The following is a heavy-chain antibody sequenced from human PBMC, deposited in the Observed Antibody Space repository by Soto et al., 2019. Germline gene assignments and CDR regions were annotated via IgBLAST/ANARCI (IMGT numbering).Heavy chain of an antibody. V-gene: IGHV4-39*01. CDR2: IYYSGST. CDR1: GGSISSSSYY. D-gene: IGHD3-3*01. Sequence: PXGTLSLTCTVSGGSISSSSYYWGWIRQPPGKGLEWSGSIYYSGSTYYNPSLKSRVTISVDTSKNQFSLKLSSVTAADTAVYYCASRLNIYDFWSGYYNDYYYGMDVWGQGTTVTVSS. J-gene: IGHJ6*02. CDR3: ASRLNIYDFWSGYYNDYYYGMDV.